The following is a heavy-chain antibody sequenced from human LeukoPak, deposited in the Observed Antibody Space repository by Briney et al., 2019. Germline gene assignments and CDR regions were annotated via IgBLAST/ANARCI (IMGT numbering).Heavy chain of an antibody. D-gene: IGHD4-23*01. J-gene: IGHJ5*02. CDR2: ITNKSEGGTT. CDR1: GFTLSNAS. V-gene: IGHV3-15*01. Sequence: GRRLRLSPAASGFTLSNASMSWVRRAPGRGQGWIGGITNKSEGGTTVYSAPVKGRFPISREETKNTLYLQLNSLKTEQTALFNCHRGQTPDSWGQGTLVTVSS. CDR3: HRGQTPDS.